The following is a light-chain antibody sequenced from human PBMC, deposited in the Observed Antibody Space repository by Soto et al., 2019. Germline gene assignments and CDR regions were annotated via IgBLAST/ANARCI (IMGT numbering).Light chain of an antibody. CDR2: EVY. CDR1: DSDVGGYNF. V-gene: IGLV2-8*01. CDR3: SSYAASDNFVI. J-gene: IGLJ2*01. Sequence: QSALTQPPSASGSPGQSVTISCTGTDSDVGGYNFVSWYQQHPGRAPKLMIYEVYQRPSGVPDRFSGSKSGNTASLTVSGLQAEDEANYYCSSYAASDNFVIFGGGIKVTVL.